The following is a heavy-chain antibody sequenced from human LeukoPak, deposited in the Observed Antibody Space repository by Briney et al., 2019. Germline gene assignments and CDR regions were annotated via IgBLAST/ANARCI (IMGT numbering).Heavy chain of an antibody. V-gene: IGHV3-23*01. D-gene: IGHD3-22*01. J-gene: IGHJ3*02. CDR2: ISGSGGST. CDR3: AKDLLRANYYDSSGYYYLGAFDI. CDR1: GFTFSSYA. Sequence: PGGSLRLSCAASGFTFSSYAMSWVRQAPGKGLEWVSAISGSGGSTYYADPVKGRFTISRDNSKNTLYLQMNSLRAEDTAVYYCAKDLLRANYYDSSGYYYLGAFDIWGQGTMVTVSS.